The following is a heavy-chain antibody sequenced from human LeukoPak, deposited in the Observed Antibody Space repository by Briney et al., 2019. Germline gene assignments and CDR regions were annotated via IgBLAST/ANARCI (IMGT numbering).Heavy chain of an antibody. Sequence: GGSLRLSCAASGFTFSSYSMNWVRQAPGKGLEWVSSISSSSYIYYADSVKGRFTISRDNAKNSLYLQMNSLRAEDTAVYYCARAEDYYDSSGYYLDAFDIWGQGTMVTVSS. J-gene: IGHJ3*02. CDR1: GFTFSSYS. D-gene: IGHD3-22*01. CDR3: ARAEDYYDSSGYYLDAFDI. V-gene: IGHV3-21*01. CDR2: ISSSSYI.